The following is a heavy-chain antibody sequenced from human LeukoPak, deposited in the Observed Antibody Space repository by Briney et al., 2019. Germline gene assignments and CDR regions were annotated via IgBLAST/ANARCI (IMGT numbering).Heavy chain of an antibody. CDR1: GGSISSYY. V-gene: IGHV4-59*01. CDR3: ARVFWTTQGYYYYMDV. CDR2: IYYSGST. Sequence: SETLSLTCTVSGGSISSYYWSWIRQPPGKGLEWIGYIYYSGSTNYNPSLKSRVTISVDTSKNQFSLKLSSVTAADTAVYYCARVFWTTQGYYYYMDVWGKGTTVTISS. D-gene: IGHD3/OR15-3a*01. J-gene: IGHJ6*03.